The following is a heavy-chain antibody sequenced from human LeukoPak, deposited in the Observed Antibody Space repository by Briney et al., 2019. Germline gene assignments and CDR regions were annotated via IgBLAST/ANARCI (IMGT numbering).Heavy chain of an antibody. CDR3: ARAGYSYGYYGMDV. J-gene: IGHJ6*02. CDR1: GYTFTGYY. Sequence: ASVKVSCKASGYTFTGYYLHWVRQAPGQGIEWMGWINPNSGGTDYAQKFQGRVTMTRDTSISTAYMELSSLRSDDTAVYYCARAGYSYGYYGMDVWGQGTSVIVSS. D-gene: IGHD5-18*01. CDR2: INPNSGGT. V-gene: IGHV1-2*02.